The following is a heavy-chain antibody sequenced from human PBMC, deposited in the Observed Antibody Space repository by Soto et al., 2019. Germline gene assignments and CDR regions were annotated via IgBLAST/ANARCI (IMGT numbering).Heavy chain of an antibody. J-gene: IGHJ3*02. CDR3: AKARRIAVAGYDAFDI. CDR1: GFTFDDYA. CDR2: ISWNSGSI. Sequence: EVQLVESGGGLVQPGRSLRLSCAASGFTFDDYAMHWVRHAPGKGLECVSGISWNSGSIGYADSVNGRFTISRYNAKKDLDLQMNRLRAEDTAFYYCAKARRIAVAGYDAFDIWGQGTMVTVSS. D-gene: IGHD6-19*01. V-gene: IGHV3-9*01.